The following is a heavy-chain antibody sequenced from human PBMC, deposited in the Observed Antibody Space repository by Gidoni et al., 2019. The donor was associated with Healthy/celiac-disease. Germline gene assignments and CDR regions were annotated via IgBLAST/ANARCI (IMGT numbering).Heavy chain of an antibody. J-gene: IGHJ4*02. CDR2: ISSSGSTI. CDR1: GFTFSDYY. CDR3: AREVGATGGYFDY. Sequence: QVQLLASGGGLVKPGGSLRLSCASSGFTFSDYYMSWIRQAPGKGLEWGSYISSSGSTIYYADSVKGRFTIARDNAKNAMYLQMNSLRAEDTAVYYCAREVGATGGYFDYWGQGTLVTVSS. V-gene: IGHV3-11*01. D-gene: IGHD1-26*01.